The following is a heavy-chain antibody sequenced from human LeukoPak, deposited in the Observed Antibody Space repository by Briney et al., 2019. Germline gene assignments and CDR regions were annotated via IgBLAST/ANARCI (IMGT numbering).Heavy chain of an antibody. J-gene: IGHJ5*02. Sequence: SQTLSLTCAISGDXISSSSDACNWIRQSPSRVLEWLGRTYYMSKWYNDFAASVKSRMTITADTSKNQFSLQLSSVTAADTAVYYCARSTYGDYSPTFFDPWGQGTLVTVSS. CDR2: TYYMSKWYN. CDR3: ARSTYGDYSPTFFDP. D-gene: IGHD4-17*01. CDR1: GDXISSSSDA. V-gene: IGHV6-1*01.